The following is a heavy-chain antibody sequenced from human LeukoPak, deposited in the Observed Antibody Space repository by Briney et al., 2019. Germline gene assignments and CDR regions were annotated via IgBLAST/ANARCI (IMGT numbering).Heavy chain of an antibody. CDR3: ARGHYDILTGSGYYYYYMDV. D-gene: IGHD3-9*01. J-gene: IGHJ6*03. CDR2: IIPIFGTA. Sequence: ASVKVSRKASGGTFSSYAISWVRQAPGQGLEWMGGIIPIFGTANYAQKFQGRVTITTDESTSTAYMELSSLRSEDTAVYYCARGHYDILTGSGYYYYYMDVWGKGTTVTVSS. V-gene: IGHV1-69*05. CDR1: GGTFSSYA.